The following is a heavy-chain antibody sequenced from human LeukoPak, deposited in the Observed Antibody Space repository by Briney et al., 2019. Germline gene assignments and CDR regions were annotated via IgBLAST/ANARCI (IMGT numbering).Heavy chain of an antibody. CDR1: GYTFTSYA. J-gene: IGHJ3*02. CDR3: ASSRARDDFDI. CDR2: INTDSGNP. V-gene: IGHV7-4-1*02. Sequence: ASVKVSCKGSGYTFTSYAIQWVRQAPGQGLEWMGWINTDSGNPTYAQGFTGRVVFSLDTSVSTAYLQISSLKAEDTAVYYCASSRARDDFDIWGLGTMVTVSS. D-gene: IGHD3-10*01.